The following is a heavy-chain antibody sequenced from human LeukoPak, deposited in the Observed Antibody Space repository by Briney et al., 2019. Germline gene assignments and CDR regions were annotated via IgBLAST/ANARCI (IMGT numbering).Heavy chain of an antibody. CDR2: IKQDGSEK. J-gene: IGHJ4*02. V-gene: IGHV3-7*03. CDR3: ARVKYSSSYYFDY. CDR1: GFTFSSYW. Sequence: GGSLRLSCAASGFTFSSYWMSWVRQAPGKGLEWVANIKQDGSEKYYVDSVKGRFTISRDNAKNSLYLQMNSLRAEDTAVYYCARVKYSSSYYFDYWGQGTLVTVSS. D-gene: IGHD6-6*01.